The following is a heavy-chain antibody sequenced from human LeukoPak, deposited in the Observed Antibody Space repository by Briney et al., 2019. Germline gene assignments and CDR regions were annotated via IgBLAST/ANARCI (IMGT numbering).Heavy chain of an antibody. Sequence: GGSLRLSCAASGFTFSSYGMHWVRQAPGKGLEWVAVIWYDGSNKYYADSVKGRFTISRDNSKNTLYLQMNSLRAEDTAVYYCAKDWVITMVRGYYFDYWGQGTLVTVSS. J-gene: IGHJ4*02. V-gene: IGHV3-30*02. CDR1: GFTFSSYG. CDR2: IWYDGSNK. CDR3: AKDWVITMVRGYYFDY. D-gene: IGHD3-10*01.